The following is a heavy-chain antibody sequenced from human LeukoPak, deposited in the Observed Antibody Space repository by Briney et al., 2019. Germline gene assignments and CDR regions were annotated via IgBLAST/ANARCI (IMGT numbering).Heavy chain of an antibody. J-gene: IGHJ5*02. CDR1: GSTLSNYD. CDR2: ISTSSRYI. Sequence: GSLRLSCAASGSTLSNYDMNWVRQAPGKGLEWVSSISTSSRYIYYKDSVRGRFTISRDDAKNSLYLEMNSLRAEDTAVYYCARADCSSSTCYLRRSWFDPWGQGTLVTVSS. CDR3: ARADCSSSTCYLRRSWFDP. V-gene: IGHV3-21*01. D-gene: IGHD2-2*01.